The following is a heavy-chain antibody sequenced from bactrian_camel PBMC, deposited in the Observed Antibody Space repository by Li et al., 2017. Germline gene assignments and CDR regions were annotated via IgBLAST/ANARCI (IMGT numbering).Heavy chain of an antibody. V-gene: IGHV3-2*01. CDR1: GFTFSSDY. Sequence: QVQLVESGGGLVQPGGSLTLSCAASGFTFSSDYMSWVRQGQGKDLEWISTIYSATSTWYSDSVKGRFTTFRDNAKNTVYLQLNSLKGEDTAVYYCATDYYYYTNWGQGTQVTVS. CDR2: IYSATST. CDR3: ATDYYYYTN. D-gene: IGHD2*01. J-gene: IGHJ4*01.